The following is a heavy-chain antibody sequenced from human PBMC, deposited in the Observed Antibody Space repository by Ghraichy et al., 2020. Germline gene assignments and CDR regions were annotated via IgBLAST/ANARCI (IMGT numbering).Heavy chain of an antibody. V-gene: IGHV1-69*13. J-gene: IGHJ5*02. CDR3: ARAFQGFWSGYPAENWFDP. Sequence: SVKVSCKASGGTFSSYAISWVRQAPGQGLEWMGGIIPIFGTANYAQKFQGRVTITADESTSTAYMELSSLRSEDTAVYYCARAFQGFWSGYPAENWFDPWGQGTLVTVSS. CDR1: GGTFSSYA. D-gene: IGHD3-3*01. CDR2: IIPIFGTA.